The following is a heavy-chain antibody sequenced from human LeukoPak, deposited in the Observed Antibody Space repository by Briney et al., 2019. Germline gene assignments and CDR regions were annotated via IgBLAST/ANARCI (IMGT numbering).Heavy chain of an antibody. J-gene: IGHJ6*02. CDR2: ISYNGNNE. V-gene: IGHV3-30*18. CDR1: GFDFNNYG. Sequence: GGSLTLSCAASGFDFNNYGINWVRQAPGKGLEWVAAISYNGNNEYYGDSVKGRFTISRDNSKNTVSLQMNSLRTEDTAVYYCAKDRPPYSTGGGCYGMDVWGQGTTVTVSS. D-gene: IGHD2-8*02. CDR3: AKDRPPYSTGGGCYGMDV.